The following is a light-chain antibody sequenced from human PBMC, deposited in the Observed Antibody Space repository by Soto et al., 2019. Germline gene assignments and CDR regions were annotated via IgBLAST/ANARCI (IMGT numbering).Light chain of an antibody. Sequence: DIHMSQSPSTLSASVGDSVTITCRASQTISTWLAWYQQKPGKAPNLLIYKASSLEGGVPSRFSGSGSGTEFTLPISGLQPDDSAIYYCQQYSTYPLTFGGGTKVEIK. J-gene: IGKJ4*01. CDR2: KAS. CDR3: QQYSTYPLT. CDR1: QTISTW. V-gene: IGKV1-5*03.